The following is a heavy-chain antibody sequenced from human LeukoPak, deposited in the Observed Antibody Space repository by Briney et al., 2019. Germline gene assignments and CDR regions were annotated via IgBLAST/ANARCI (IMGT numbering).Heavy chain of an antibody. CDR3: ARGARTPSGYGSRTAGRANWFDP. CDR2: INHSGST. Sequence: PSETLSLTCAVYGGSFSGYYWSWIRQPPGKGLVWLGEINHSGSTNYNPSLKSRVTIAVDTSKNQFSLKLSSVTAADTAVYYCARGARTPSGYGSRTAGRANWFDPWGQGTLGTVSS. D-gene: IGHD5-12*01. V-gene: IGHV4-34*01. J-gene: IGHJ5*02. CDR1: GGSFSGYY.